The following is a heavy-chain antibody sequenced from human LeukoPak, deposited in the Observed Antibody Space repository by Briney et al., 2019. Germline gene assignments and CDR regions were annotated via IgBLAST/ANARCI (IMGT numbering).Heavy chain of an antibody. J-gene: IGHJ3*02. CDR1: GFTFSSYE. V-gene: IGHV3-48*03. CDR2: ISSSGSTI. D-gene: IGHD4-23*01. CDR3: ARDRGWQQPI. Sequence: GGSLRLSCAASGFTFSSYEMNWVRQAPGKGLEWVSYISSSGSTIYYADSVKGRFTISRDNARNSLYLQMNSLKAEDTAVYYCARDRGWQQPIWGQGTMVTVSS.